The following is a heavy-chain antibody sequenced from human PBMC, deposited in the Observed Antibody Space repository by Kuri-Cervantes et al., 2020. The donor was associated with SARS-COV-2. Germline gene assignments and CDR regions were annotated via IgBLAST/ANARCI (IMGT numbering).Heavy chain of an antibody. V-gene: IGHV4-59*12. Sequence: SETLSLTCTVSGGSISSYYGSWIRQPPGKGLEWIGYIYHSGSTYYNPSLKSRVTISVDRSKNQFSLKLSSVTAADTAVYYCARAVTTYYYYYMDVWGKGTTVTVSS. CDR3: ARAVTTYYYYYMDV. J-gene: IGHJ6*03. CDR2: IYHSGST. CDR1: GGSISSYY. D-gene: IGHD4-11*01.